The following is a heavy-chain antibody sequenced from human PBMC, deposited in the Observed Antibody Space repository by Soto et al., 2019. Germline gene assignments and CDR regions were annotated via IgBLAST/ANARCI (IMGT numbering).Heavy chain of an antibody. CDR2: ISANGGRT. CDR3: AKAAWELWPLTVGFDY. CDR1: GFTFGSYA. J-gene: IGHJ4*02. V-gene: IGHV3-23*01. D-gene: IGHD3-16*01. Sequence: EVQLLESGGGLVQPGGSLRLSCAASGFTFGSYAISWVRQTPGKGLEWVSAISANGGRTYYAESVKGRFTISRDNSKNTLHVQMNSLRAEVTAIYYCAKAAWELWPLTVGFDYWGQGTLVTVSS.